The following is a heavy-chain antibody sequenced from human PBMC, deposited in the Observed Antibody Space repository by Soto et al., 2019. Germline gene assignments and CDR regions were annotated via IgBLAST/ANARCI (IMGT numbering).Heavy chain of an antibody. J-gene: IGHJ4*02. CDR3: ARISSSARGYYFDY. V-gene: IGHV1-18*01. Sequence: GASVKVSCKASGYTFTTYGMSWVRQAPGQGLDWMGWISTYNGNTKYAERLQGRVTMTTDTTTSTAYMELRSLRSDDTAVYYCARISSSARGYYFDYWGQGTLVTVSS. D-gene: IGHD6-6*01. CDR1: GYTFTTYG. CDR2: ISTYNGNT.